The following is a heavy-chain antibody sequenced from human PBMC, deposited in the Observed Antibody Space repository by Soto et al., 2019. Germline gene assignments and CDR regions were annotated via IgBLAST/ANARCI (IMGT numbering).Heavy chain of an antibody. Sequence: PGGSLRLSCAAPGITVSSNYMTWGRQAPGKGLGWGSVIYSGDITYYPDSVKGRFTVSRDNSKNTLYLQMSSLRDEDTAVYYCARVSRKNYYDSSGYYSYFDYWGQGTPVTVSS. D-gene: IGHD3-22*01. J-gene: IGHJ4*02. CDR3: ARVSRKNYYDSSGYYSYFDY. CDR1: GITVSSNY. CDR2: IYSGDIT. V-gene: IGHV3-53*01.